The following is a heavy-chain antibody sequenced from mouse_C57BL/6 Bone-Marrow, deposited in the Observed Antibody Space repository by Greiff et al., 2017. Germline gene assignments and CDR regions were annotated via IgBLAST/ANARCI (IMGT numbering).Heavy chain of an antibody. V-gene: IGHV1-54*01. Sequence: VQGVESGAELVRPGTSVKVSCKASGYAFTNYLIEWVKQRPGQGLEWIGVINPGSGGTNYNEKFKGKATLTADKSSSTAYMQLSSLTSEDSAVYVCARGDYDGRFAYWGQGTLVTVSA. CDR2: INPGSGGT. CDR1: GYAFTNYL. CDR3: ARGDYDGRFAY. D-gene: IGHD2-4*01. J-gene: IGHJ3*01.